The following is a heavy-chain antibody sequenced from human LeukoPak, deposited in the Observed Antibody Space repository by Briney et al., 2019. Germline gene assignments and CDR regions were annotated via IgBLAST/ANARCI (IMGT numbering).Heavy chain of an antibody. CDR3: ARALSPLDGVADP. CDR1: GYTFTSYG. Sequence: ASVKVSCKATGYTFTSYGISWVRQAPGQGLEWMGWISAYNGNTNYAQKLQGRVTITTDTSTSTAYMGLRSLRSDDTAVYYCARALSPLDGVADPWGQGTLVTVSS. V-gene: IGHV1-18*01. D-gene: IGHD3-3*01. CDR2: ISAYNGNT. J-gene: IGHJ5*02.